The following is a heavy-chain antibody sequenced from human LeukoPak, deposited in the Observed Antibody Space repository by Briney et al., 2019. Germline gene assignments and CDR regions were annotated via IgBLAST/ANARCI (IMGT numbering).Heavy chain of an antibody. CDR3: ARVNGACGAGMDV. CDR2: IKQDGSEK. Sequence: GGSLRLSCAASGFTFSSYWMSWVRQAPGKGLEWVANIKQDGSEKYYVDSVKGRFTISRDNAKNSLYLQMNSLRAEDTAVYYCARVNGACGAGMDVWGQGTTVTVSS. J-gene: IGHJ6*02. D-gene: IGHD2-8*01. CDR1: GFTFSSYW. V-gene: IGHV3-7*01.